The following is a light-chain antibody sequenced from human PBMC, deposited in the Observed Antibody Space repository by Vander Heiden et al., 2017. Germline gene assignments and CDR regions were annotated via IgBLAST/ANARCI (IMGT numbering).Light chain of an antibody. CDR3: QQYSSFPLT. J-gene: IGKJ4*01. Sequence: DSVMTQSPASLAVSLGERDTITCKSSPSVLYSSDSKNYLAWYQQKPGQAPRLLIYWASTRESGVPDRFIGSGSGTDFTLTISTLQAEDVEVYYCQQYSSFPLTFGGGTKVEIK. CDR2: WAS. V-gene: IGKV4-1*01. CDR1: PSVLYSSDSKNY.